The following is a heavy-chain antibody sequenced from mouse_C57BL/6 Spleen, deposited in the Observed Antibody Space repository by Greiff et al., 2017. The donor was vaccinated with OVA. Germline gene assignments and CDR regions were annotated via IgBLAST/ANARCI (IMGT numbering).Heavy chain of an antibody. CDR3: ARERDYDDWYFDV. CDR2: ISYDGSN. V-gene: IGHV3-6*01. J-gene: IGHJ1*03. CDR1: GYSITSGYY. Sequence: VQLKESGPGFVKPSQSLSLTCSVTGYSITSGYYWYWIRQFPGNKLEWMGYISYDGSNNYNTSLKNRITITRDTSKNQFFLKLNSVTTEDTATYYCARERDYDDWYFDVWGTGTTVTVSS. D-gene: IGHD2-4*01.